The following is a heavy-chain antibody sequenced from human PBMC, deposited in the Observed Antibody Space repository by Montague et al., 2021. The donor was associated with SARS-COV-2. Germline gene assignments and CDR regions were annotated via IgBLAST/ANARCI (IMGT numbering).Heavy chain of an antibody. V-gene: IGHV4-34*01. CDR1: GGSFSNYY. Sequence: SETLSLTCAVYGGSFSNYYWTWIRQPPGKGLEWIGEISNSGSSKYNPSLKNRVTISVDKSKNQISLKLTSVTAADTATYYCASGQVTIFAVLIMIPAAGDLDVWGQGTTVTASS. CDR2: ISNSGSS. D-gene: IGHD3-3*01. CDR3: ASGQVTIFAVLIMIPAAGDLDV. J-gene: IGHJ3*01.